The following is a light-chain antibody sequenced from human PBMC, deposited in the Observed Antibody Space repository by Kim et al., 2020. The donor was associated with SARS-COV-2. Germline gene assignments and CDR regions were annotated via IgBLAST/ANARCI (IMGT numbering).Light chain of an antibody. CDR1: NIGSKN. CDR2: RDS. V-gene: IGLV3-9*01. Sequence: GALGQKARITCGGNNIGSKNVHWYQQKPGQAPVLVIYRDSNRPSGIPERFSGSNSGNTATLTISRAQAGDEADYYCQVWDSSTVVFGGGTQLTVL. J-gene: IGLJ2*01. CDR3: QVWDSSTVV.